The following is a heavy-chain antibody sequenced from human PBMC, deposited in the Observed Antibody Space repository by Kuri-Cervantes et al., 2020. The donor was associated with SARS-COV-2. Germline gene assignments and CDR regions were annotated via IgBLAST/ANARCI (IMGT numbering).Heavy chain of an antibody. CDR3: ARWSAAMVDDAFDI. CDR2: ISSSGSTT. J-gene: IGHJ3*02. V-gene: IGHV3-48*04. Sequence: GESLKISCAASGFIFSSHSMNWVRQAPGKGLEWVSYISSSGSTTYYADSVKGRFTISRDNAKNSLYLQMNSLRAEDTAVYYCARWSAAMVDDAFDIWGQGTMVTVSS. CDR1: GFIFSSHS. D-gene: IGHD2-2*01.